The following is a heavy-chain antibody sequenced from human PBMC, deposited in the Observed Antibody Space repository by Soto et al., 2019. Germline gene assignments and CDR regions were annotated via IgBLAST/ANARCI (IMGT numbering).Heavy chain of an antibody. D-gene: IGHD2-2*02. CDR2: INHSGST. Sequence: QVQLQQWGAGLLKPSETLSLTCAVYGGSFSGYYWSWIRQPPGKGLEWIGEINHSGSTNYNPSLKSRVTISVDTSKYQFSLKLSSVTAADTAVYYCARGVAAAGYCSSTSCYTWFDPWGQGTLVTVSS. CDR3: ARGVAAAGYCSSTSCYTWFDP. V-gene: IGHV4-34*01. CDR1: GGSFSGYY. J-gene: IGHJ5*02.